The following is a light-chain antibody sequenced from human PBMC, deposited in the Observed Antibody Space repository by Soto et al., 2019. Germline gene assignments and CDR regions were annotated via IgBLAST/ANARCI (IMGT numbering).Light chain of an antibody. V-gene: IGLV2-23*02. CDR2: EVS. CDR3: CAYAGNNALV. J-gene: IGLJ3*02. CDR1: SSNVGSYNF. Sequence: QSALTHPASVSGSRGKSITIYCTGTSSNVGSYNFVSWYRQYQGKAPELIIYEVSQRPSTFFNRFSGSKSGNTASLTISGLESDYEADYYCCAYAGNNALVFGGGTKLTV.